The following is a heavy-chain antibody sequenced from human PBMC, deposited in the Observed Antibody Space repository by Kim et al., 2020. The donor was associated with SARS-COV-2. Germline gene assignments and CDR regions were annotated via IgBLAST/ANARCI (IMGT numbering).Heavy chain of an antibody. CDR2: IWYDGSNK. Sequence: GGSLRLSCAASGFTFSSYGMHWVRQAPGKGLEWVAVIWYDGSNKYYADSVKGRFTISRDNSKNTLYLQMNSLRAEDTAVYYCAREGRGRGWLAPKNSTRPLNIYYYYYGMDVWGQGTTVTVSS. CDR3: AREGRGRGWLAPKNSTRPLNIYYYYYGMDV. D-gene: IGHD6-19*01. J-gene: IGHJ6*02. V-gene: IGHV3-33*01. CDR1: GFTFSSYG.